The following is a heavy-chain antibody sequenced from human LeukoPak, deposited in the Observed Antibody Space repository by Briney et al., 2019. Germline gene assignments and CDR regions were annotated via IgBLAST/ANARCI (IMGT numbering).Heavy chain of an antibody. CDR1: GFTFSNYW. Sequence: GGSLRLSCAASGFTFSNYWMTWVRQAPGKGLQWVANINQDGSEKYYVDSVKGRFTISRDNAKNSLYLQMNSLRVEDRAVYYCARVGKSEDHFDDWGQGTLVTVCS. D-gene: IGHD7-27*01. J-gene: IGHJ4*02. V-gene: IGHV3-7*03. CDR3: ARVGKSEDHFDD. CDR2: INQDGSEK.